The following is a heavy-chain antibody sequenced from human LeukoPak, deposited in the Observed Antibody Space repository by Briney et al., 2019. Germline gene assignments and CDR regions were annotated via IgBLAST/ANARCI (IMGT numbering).Heavy chain of an antibody. D-gene: IGHD6-19*01. V-gene: IGHV3-7*01. CDR1: GFSFGSYF. CDR3: AREIPGSSGLAY. Sequence: GGSLRLSCAASGFSFGSYFMTWVRQAPGKGLEWVANMNQDGSEKYYVDSVKGRFTISRDNAKNSLYLQMNSLRVEDTAMYYCAREIPGSSGLAYWGQGTLVTVSS. J-gene: IGHJ4*02. CDR2: MNQDGSEK.